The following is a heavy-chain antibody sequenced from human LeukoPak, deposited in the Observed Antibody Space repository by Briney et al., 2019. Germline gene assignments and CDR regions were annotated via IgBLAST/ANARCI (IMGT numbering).Heavy chain of an antibody. J-gene: IGHJ6*02. CDR3: ARELELRPYYGMDV. V-gene: IGHV1-2*02. CDR1: GYTFTGYY. CDR2: INPNSGGT. D-gene: IGHD1-7*01. Sequence: ASVKVSCKASGYTFTGYYMHWVRQAPGQGLEWMGWINPNSGGTNYAQKFQGRVTMTRDTSISTAYMELSRLRSDDTAVYYCARELELRPYYGMDVWGQGTTVTASS.